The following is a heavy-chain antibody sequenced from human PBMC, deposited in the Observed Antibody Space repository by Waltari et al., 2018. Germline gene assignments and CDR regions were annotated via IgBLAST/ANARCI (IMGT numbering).Heavy chain of an antibody. CDR1: GYSISSGYY. Sequence: QVQLQESDPGLVKPSETLSLTCAVPGYSISSGYYWGWIRQPPGKGLEWIGSIYHSGSTYYNPSLKSRVTISVDTSKNQFSLKLTSVTAADTAVYYCARGGYYDSSGYYYGLPFDIWGQGTMVTVSS. CDR2: IYHSGST. D-gene: IGHD3-22*01. J-gene: IGHJ3*02. V-gene: IGHV4-38-2*01. CDR3: ARGGYYDSSGYYYGLPFDI.